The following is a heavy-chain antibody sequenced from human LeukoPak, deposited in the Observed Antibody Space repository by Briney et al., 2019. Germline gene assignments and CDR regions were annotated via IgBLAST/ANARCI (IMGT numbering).Heavy chain of an antibody. CDR1: GFTVSSNY. J-gene: IGHJ4*02. CDR2: IYSGGST. CDR3: ARGVVAATGYFDY. V-gene: IGHV3-66*01. Sequence: GGSLRLSCAASGFTVSSNYMSWVRQAPGRGLEWDSVIYSGGSTYYADSVKGRFTISRDNSKNTLYLQMNSLRAEDTAVYYCARGVVAATGYFDYWGQGTLVTVSS. D-gene: IGHD2-15*01.